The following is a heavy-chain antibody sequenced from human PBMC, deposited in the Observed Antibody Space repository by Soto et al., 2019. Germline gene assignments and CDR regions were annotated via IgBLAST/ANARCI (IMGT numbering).Heavy chain of an antibody. CDR1: GGSISSGGYY. Sequence: SETLSLTCTVSGGSISSGGYYWSWIRQHPGKGLEWIGYVYYSGSTYYNPSLKSRVTISVDTSKNQFSLKLSSVTAADTAVYYCARVSLVLRFLEWFGYYGMDVWGQGTTVTVSS. D-gene: IGHD3-3*01. CDR3: ARVSLVLRFLEWFGYYGMDV. V-gene: IGHV4-31*03. CDR2: VYYSGST. J-gene: IGHJ6*02.